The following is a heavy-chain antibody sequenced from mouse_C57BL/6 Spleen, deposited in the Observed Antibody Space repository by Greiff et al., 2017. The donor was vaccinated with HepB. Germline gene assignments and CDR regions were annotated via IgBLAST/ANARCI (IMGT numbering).Heavy chain of an antibody. Sequence: QVQLQQSGAELVKPGASVKISCKASGYAFSSYWMNWVKPRPGKGLEWIGQIYPGDGDTNYNGKFKGKATLTADKSSSTAYMQLSSLTSDDSAVYFCARGVVPFDYWGQGTTLTVSS. CDR2: IYPGDGDT. D-gene: IGHD1-1*01. V-gene: IGHV1-80*01. CDR1: GYAFSSYW. CDR3: ARGVVPFDY. J-gene: IGHJ2*01.